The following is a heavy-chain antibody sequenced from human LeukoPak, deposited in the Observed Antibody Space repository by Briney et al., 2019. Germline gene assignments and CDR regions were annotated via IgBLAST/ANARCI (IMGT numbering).Heavy chain of an antibody. CDR2: MNPNSGNT. Sequence: ASVTVSCKASGYTFTSYDINWVRQATGQGLEWMGWMNPNSGNTSYAQKFQGRVTMTRTTSISTAYMELSSLRPEDTAVYYCARGQMKSYYDSSGYPDYWGQGTLVTVSS. J-gene: IGHJ4*02. D-gene: IGHD3-22*01. V-gene: IGHV1-8*01. CDR1: GYTFTSYD. CDR3: ARGQMKSYYDSSGYPDY.